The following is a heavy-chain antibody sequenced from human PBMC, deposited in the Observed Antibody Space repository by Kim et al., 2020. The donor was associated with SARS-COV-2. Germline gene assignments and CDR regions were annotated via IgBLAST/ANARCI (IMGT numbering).Heavy chain of an antibody. CDR2: INPSGGST. Sequence: ASVKVSCKASGYTFTSYYMHWVRQAPGQGLEWMGIINPSGGSTSYAQKFQGRVTMTRDTSTSTVYMELSSLRSEDTAVYYCARDLGFGELSGAFDIWGQGTMVTVSS. CDR1: GYTFTSYY. J-gene: IGHJ3*02. V-gene: IGHV1-46*01. D-gene: IGHD3-10*01. CDR3: ARDLGFGELSGAFDI.